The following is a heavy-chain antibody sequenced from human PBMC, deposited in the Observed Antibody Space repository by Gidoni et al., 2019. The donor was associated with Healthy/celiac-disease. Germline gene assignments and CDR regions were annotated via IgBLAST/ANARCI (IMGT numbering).Heavy chain of an antibody. V-gene: IGHV3-21*01. CDR1: GYTSSSYR. CDR2: ISSSSSYI. J-gene: IGHJ6*03. D-gene: IGHD3-10*01. Sequence: EVQLAESGRGLVMPGGSLRLSCAASGYTSSSYRMNWVRQAPGKGLEWVSSISSSSSYIYYADSVKGRFTISRDNAKNSLYLQMNSLRAEDTAVYYCARDPIRITMVRGVIISHYYMDVWGKGTTVTVSS. CDR3: ARDPIRITMVRGVIISHYYMDV.